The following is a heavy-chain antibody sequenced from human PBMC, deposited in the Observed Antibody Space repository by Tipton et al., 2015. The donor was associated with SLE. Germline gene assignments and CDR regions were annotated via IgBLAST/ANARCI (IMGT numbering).Heavy chain of an antibody. J-gene: IGHJ4*02. CDR2: IYSGGST. CDR3: ARGLGGYDPYYFDY. CDR1: GFTVSSNY. D-gene: IGHD5-12*01. Sequence: SLRLSCAAPGFTVSSNYMSWVRQAPGKGLEWVSVIYSGGSTYYADSVKGRFTISRDNSKNTLYLQMNSLRAEDTAVYYCARGLGGYDPYYFDYWGQGTLVTVSS. V-gene: IGHV3-53*05.